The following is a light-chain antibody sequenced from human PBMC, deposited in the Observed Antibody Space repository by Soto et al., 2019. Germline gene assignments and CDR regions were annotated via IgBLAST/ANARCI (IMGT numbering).Light chain of an antibody. V-gene: IGKV3-20*01. CDR2: GAS. Sequence: EIMLTQSPATLSLSPGERATLSCRASQSVGSYLAWYQQKPGQAPRLLMYGASSRATGIPDRFSGSGSGTDFTLTISRLEPEDFAVYYCQQYGSSPPITFGQGTRLEIK. CDR1: QSVGSY. CDR3: QQYGSSPPIT. J-gene: IGKJ5*01.